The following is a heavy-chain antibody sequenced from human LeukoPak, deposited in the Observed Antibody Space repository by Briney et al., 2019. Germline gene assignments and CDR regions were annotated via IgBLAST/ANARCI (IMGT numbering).Heavy chain of an antibody. CDR3: ANSMGGYSYGTNWFDP. V-gene: IGHV1-18*01. CDR2: ISAYNGNT. Sequence: ASVKVSCKASGYTFTSYGISWVRQAPGQGLEWMGWISAYNGNTNYAQKLQGRVTMTTDKSTSTAYMELRSLRSDDTAVYYCANSMGGYSYGTNWFDPWGQGTLVTVSS. D-gene: IGHD5-18*01. CDR1: GYTFTSYG. J-gene: IGHJ5*02.